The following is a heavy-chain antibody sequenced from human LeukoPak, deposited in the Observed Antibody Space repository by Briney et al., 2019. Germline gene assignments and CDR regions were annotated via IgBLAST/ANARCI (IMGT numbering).Heavy chain of an antibody. Sequence: GRSLRLSCAASGFTFSSYAMHWVRQAPGKGLEWVAVISYDGNNKYYADSVKGRFTISRDNSKNTLYLQMNSLRAEDTAVYYCARGYCSSTSCYPYFMDVWGKGTTVTVSS. D-gene: IGHD2-2*01. CDR1: GFTFSSYA. CDR2: ISYDGNNK. CDR3: ARGYCSSTSCYPYFMDV. V-gene: IGHV3-30*01. J-gene: IGHJ6*03.